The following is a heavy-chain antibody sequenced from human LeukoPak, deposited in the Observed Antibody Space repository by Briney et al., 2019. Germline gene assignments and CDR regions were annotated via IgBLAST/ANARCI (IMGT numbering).Heavy chain of an antibody. V-gene: IGHV3-30*02. CDR1: GFTFSSYG. D-gene: IGHD1-7*01. CDR3: AKESSSDNWNYWGGDY. J-gene: IGHJ4*02. CDR2: IRYDGSNK. Sequence: PGGSLRLSCAASGFTFSSYGMHWVRQAPGKGLEWVAFIRYDGSNKYYADSVKGRFTISRDNSKNTLYLQMNSLRAEDTAVYYCAKESSSDNWNYWGGDYWGQGTLVTVSS.